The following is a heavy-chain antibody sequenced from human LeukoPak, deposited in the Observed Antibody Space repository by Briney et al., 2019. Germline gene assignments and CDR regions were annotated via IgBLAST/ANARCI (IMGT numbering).Heavy chain of an antibody. J-gene: IGHJ4*02. V-gene: IGHV3-23*01. CDR2: ISGSGGTT. CDR3: AKRGVVIRVILVGFHKEAYYFDS. Sequence: GGSLRLSCAVSGITLSNYGTSWVRQAPGKGLEWVAGISGSGGTTNYADSVKGRFTISRDNPKNTLFLHMNSLRAEDTAVYFCAKRGVVIRVILVGFHKEAYYFDSWGQGALVTVSS. CDR1: GITLSNYG. D-gene: IGHD3-22*01.